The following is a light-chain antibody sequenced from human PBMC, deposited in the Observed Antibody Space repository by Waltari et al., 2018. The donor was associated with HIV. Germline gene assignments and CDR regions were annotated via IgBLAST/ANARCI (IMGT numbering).Light chain of an antibody. CDR2: GNN. J-gene: IGLJ1*01. CDR1: GAGHE. V-gene: IGLV1-40*01. Sequence: QSVLTQPPSVSGAPGQRVSISCTGSGAGHEVQWYQQIAGKAPKLLTFGNNNRPSGVPARFFGSKSGTSASLAITGLQPEDEAHYYCQSFDSSLTGFVFGSGTEVVVL. CDR3: QSFDSSLTGFV.